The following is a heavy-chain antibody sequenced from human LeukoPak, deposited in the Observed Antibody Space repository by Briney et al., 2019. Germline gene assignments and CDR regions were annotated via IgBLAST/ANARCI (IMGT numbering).Heavy chain of an antibody. CDR1: GFXVSRYW. V-gene: IGHV3-74*01. CDR2: INVEGNYI. Sequence: PGGSLRLSCAASGFXVSRYWMHWVRQAPGKGLVWVARINVEGNYIDYAESVKGRFTISRDSAKNTLYLQMNSVRAEDTAVYSCARDLTGPYDHWGQGTLVTVSS. CDR3: ARDLTGPYDH. D-gene: IGHD3-22*01. J-gene: IGHJ4*02.